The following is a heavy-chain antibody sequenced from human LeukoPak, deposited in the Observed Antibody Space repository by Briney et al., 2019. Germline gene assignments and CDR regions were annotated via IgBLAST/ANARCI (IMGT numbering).Heavy chain of an antibody. D-gene: IGHD3-10*01. CDR2: ISAYNGNT. CDR3: ARVTSGYYGSGSYPWTIDY. Sequence: GASVKVSCKASGYTFTSYGISWVRQAPGQGLEWMGWISAYNGNTNYAQKLQGRVTMTTDTSTSTAYMELRSLRSDDTAVYYCARVTSGYYGSGSYPWTIDYWGQGTLVTVSS. CDR1: GYTFTSYG. J-gene: IGHJ4*02. V-gene: IGHV1-18*01.